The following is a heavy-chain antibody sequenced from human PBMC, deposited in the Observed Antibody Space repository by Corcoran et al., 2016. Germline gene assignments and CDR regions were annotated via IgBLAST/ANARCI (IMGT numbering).Heavy chain of an antibody. Sequence: EVHLVESGGGLVQPGGSLRLSCSASGFTFSNYWMSWVRQAPGKGLEWVANIRGDGNEKYYVDSVKGRFSISRDNAKNSLYLQMDNLRAEDTAVYYCANLRRTSAWYIDHWGQGTLVTVSS. V-gene: IGHV3-7*01. CDR2: IRGDGNEK. CDR3: ANLRRTSAWYIDH. D-gene: IGHD6-19*01. CDR1: GFTFSNYW. J-gene: IGHJ4*02.